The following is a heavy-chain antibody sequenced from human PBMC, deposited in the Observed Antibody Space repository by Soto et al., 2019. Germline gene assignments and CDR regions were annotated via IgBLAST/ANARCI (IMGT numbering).Heavy chain of an antibody. CDR2: ISGSGGST. D-gene: IGHD3-22*01. V-gene: IGHV3-23*01. CDR1: GFTFSSYA. Sequence: TGGSLRLSCAASGFTFSSYAMSWVRQAPGKGLEWVPAISGSGGSTYYADSVKGRFTISRDNSKNTLYLQMNSLRAEDTAVYYCAKDLYDSSGYYYDYWGQGTLVTVSS. CDR3: AKDLYDSSGYYYDY. J-gene: IGHJ4*02.